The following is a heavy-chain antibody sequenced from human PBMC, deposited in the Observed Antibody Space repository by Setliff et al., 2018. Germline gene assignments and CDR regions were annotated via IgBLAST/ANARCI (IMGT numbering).Heavy chain of an antibody. J-gene: IGHJ6*03. CDR2: VWYDGYNE. CDR1: GFTFSTYR. D-gene: IGHD3-22*01. CDR3: ARDISYHSSGGPGYYYMDV. Sequence: LRLSCAASGFTFSTYRMHWVRQAPGKGLEWVAVVWYDGYNEYSLESVKGRFTISRDNGKNTLYLQMNSLRVEDTAVYYCARDISYHSSGGPGYYYMDVWGTGTTVTVSS. V-gene: IGHV3-33*08.